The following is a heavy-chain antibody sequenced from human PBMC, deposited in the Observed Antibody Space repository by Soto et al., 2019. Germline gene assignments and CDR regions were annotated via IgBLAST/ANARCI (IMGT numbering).Heavy chain of an antibody. CDR3: ARGDIVVVPAAYYYYGMDV. J-gene: IGHJ6*02. D-gene: IGHD2-2*01. CDR1: GGTFSSYA. Sequence: GASVKVSCKASGGTFSSYAISWVRQAPGQGREWMGGIIPIFGTANYAQKFQGRVTITADESTSTAYMELSSLRSEDTAVYYCARGDIVVVPAAYYYYGMDVWGQGXTVTVSS. V-gene: IGHV1-69*13. CDR2: IIPIFGTA.